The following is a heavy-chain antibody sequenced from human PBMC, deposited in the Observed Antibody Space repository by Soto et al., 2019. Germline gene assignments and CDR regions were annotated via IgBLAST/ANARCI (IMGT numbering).Heavy chain of an antibody. J-gene: IGHJ6*02. CDR1: GGSISSYY. Sequence: SETLSLTCTVSGGSISSYYWSWIRQPPGKGLEWIGYIYYSGSTNYNPSLKSRVTIPVDTSKNQFSLKLSSVTAADTAVYYCARVAPSSYYDSSAYFSGNYYYGMDVWGQGTTVTVSS. CDR3: ARVAPSSYYDSSAYFSGNYYYGMDV. CDR2: IYYSGST. V-gene: IGHV4-59*01. D-gene: IGHD3-22*01.